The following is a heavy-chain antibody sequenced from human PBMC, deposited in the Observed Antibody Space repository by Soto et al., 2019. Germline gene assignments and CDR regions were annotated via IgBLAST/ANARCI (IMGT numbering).Heavy chain of an antibody. CDR1: GLTISGKKY. Sequence: GGPLRLSCAAFGLTISGKKYVAWVRQAPGKGLEWVSGLYDVDGSFYADSARGRFTTSSDSSKTTVYLQMNDLRPDDTAVYYCATWHEREHAYDVWGQGTTVTVSS. D-gene: IGHD1-1*01. CDR2: LYDVDGS. CDR3: ATWHEREHAYDV. J-gene: IGHJ3*01. V-gene: IGHV3-53*01.